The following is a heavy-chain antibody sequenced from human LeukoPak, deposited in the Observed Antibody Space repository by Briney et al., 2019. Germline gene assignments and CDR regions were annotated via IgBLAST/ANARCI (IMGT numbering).Heavy chain of an antibody. CDR1: GGSISSYY. CDR2: IYTSGST. J-gene: IGHJ4*02. Sequence: PSETLSLTCTVSGGSISSYYWSWIRQPAGKGLEWIGRIYTSGSTNYNPSLKSRVTMSGDTSKNQLSLKLSSVTAADTAVYYCARGDIQLWSKGRYFDYWGQGTLVTVSS. CDR3: ARGDIQLWSKGRYFDY. D-gene: IGHD5-18*01. V-gene: IGHV4-4*07.